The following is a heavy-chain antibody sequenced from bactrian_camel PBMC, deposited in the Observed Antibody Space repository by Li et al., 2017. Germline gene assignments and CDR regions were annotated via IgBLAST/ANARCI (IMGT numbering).Heavy chain of an antibody. Sequence: HVQLVESGGGSVQAGVSLRLSCAAPGYSYSSCCMAWFRQVPGKEREAVAGIYTGGGSTFYADSVKGRFTISYDSAKNTVYLQMNGLKPEDAAMYYCAASFIIGAGWPRSGDYHNYQHWGQGTQVTVS. J-gene: IGHJ4*01. CDR1: GYSYSSCC. D-gene: IGHD4*01. V-gene: IGHV3S1*01. CDR2: IYTGGGST. CDR3: AASFIIGAGWPRSGDYHNYQH.